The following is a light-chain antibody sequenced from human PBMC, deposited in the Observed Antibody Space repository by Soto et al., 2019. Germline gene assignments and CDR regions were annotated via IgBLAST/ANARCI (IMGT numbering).Light chain of an antibody. J-gene: IGKJ2*01. CDR2: AAS. Sequence: DIPMTQSPSSVSASVGDSVTIACRASQGISSWLAWYQQKPGKAPKLLIYAASNLQSEVPSRFSGSGSGTDFTLTITSLQPEDCATYYCQQANSFPYTFGQGTKLEIK. CDR1: QGISSW. V-gene: IGKV1D-12*01. CDR3: QQANSFPYT.